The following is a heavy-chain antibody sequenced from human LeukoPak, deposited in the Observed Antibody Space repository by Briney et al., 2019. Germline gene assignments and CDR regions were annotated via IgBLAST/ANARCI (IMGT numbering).Heavy chain of an antibody. CDR2: IIPIFGTA. CDR1: GGTFSSYA. V-gene: IGHV1-69*13. J-gene: IGHJ4*02. CDR3: ARDSTYYYDSSGYYGY. Sequence: AASVKVSCKASGGTFSSYAISWVRQAPGQGLEWMGGIIPIFGTANYAQKFQGRVTITADESTSTAYMELSSLRSEDTAVYYCARDSTYYYDSSGYYGYWGQGTLVTVSS. D-gene: IGHD3-22*01.